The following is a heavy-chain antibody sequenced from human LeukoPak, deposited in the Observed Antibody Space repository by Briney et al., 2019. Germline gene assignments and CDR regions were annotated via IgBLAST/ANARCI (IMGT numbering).Heavy chain of an antibody. J-gene: IGHJ6*03. CDR1: GYTFTSYA. V-gene: IGHV7-4-1*02. Sequence: ASVKVSCKASGYTFTSYAMNWVRQAPGQGLEWMGWINTNTGNPTYAQGFTGRFVFSLDTSVSTAYLQISSLKAEDTAVYYCAREGRDGSGSSPDMDVWGKGTTVTVSS. D-gene: IGHD3-10*01. CDR3: AREGRDGSGSSPDMDV. CDR2: INTNTGNP.